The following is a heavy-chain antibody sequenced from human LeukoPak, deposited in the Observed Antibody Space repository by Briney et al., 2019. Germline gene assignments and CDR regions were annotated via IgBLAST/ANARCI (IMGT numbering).Heavy chain of an antibody. D-gene: IGHD6-13*01. V-gene: IGHV3-21*01. CDR1: GFTFSSYS. Sequence: PGGSLRLSCAASGFTFSSYSMNWVRQAPGKGLEWVSSISSSSSYIYYADSVKGRFTISRDNSKNTLYLQMNSLRAEDTAVYYCAKDQWEAAAGRETYYYYYMDVWGKGTTVTVSS. CDR3: AKDQWEAAAGRETYYYYYMDV. CDR2: ISSSSSYI. J-gene: IGHJ6*03.